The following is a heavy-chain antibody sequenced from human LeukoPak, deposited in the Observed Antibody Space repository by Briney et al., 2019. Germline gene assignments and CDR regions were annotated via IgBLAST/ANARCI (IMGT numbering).Heavy chain of an antibody. CDR1: GFTFSTYA. CDR3: ARGEEYYGSGNSGSWFDP. D-gene: IGHD3-10*01. V-gene: IGHV3-30-3*01. Sequence: QAGGSLRLSCAASGFTFSTYAMLWVRQAPGKGLEWVAVISCDGNNKYSPNSVKGRFIISRYKSTNTLFLQMNSLRAEDTAVYYCARGEEYYGSGNSGSWFDPWDQGTLATVSS. J-gene: IGHJ5*02. CDR2: ISCDGNNK.